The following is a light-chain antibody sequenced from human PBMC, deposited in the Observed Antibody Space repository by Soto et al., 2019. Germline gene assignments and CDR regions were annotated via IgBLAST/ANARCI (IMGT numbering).Light chain of an antibody. CDR3: QQYASFPLIP. J-gene: IGKJ5*01. CDR1: QSVSSSY. Sequence: EIQFNQSPVTLSMSRGERATLSCRASQSVSSSYLAWYQQKPGQAPRLLIYGASSRATGIPDRFSGSGSGTDFTLTISSLEPEDFAVYYCQQYASFPLIPFGEGTRLEIK. CDR2: GAS. V-gene: IGKV3-20*01.